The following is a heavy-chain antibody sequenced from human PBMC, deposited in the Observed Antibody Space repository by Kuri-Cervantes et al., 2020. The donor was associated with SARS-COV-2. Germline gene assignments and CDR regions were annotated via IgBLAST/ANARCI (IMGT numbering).Heavy chain of an antibody. V-gene: IGHV2-70*11. CDR2: IDWDDDK. J-gene: IGHJ4*02. CDR1: GGSISSSSYY. CDR3: VRIRAATVIADY. Sequence: TLSLTCTVSGGSISSSSYYWGRIRQPPGKALEWLARIDWDDDKYYKTSLNTRLSISKDTSKDQVVLTMTNMDPVDTATYYCVRIRAATVIADYWGQGTLVTVSS. D-gene: IGHD4-11*01.